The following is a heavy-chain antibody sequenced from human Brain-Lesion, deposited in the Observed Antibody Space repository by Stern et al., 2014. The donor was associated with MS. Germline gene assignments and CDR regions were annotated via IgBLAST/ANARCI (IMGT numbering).Heavy chain of an antibody. Sequence: VQLVESGAEVKKPGSSVKVSCRSSAGTFSTYEISWVRQAPGQGLAWMGKIVPIFGTTNYAQKFQGRVTITADESTNTAYMELSRLGSEDTAVYYCARGEGYSSRWYEVQSWGQGTLVTVSS. J-gene: IGHJ1*01. V-gene: IGHV1-69*18. D-gene: IGHD6-13*01. CDR1: AGTFSTYE. CDR2: IVPIFGTT. CDR3: ARGEGYSSRWYEVQS.